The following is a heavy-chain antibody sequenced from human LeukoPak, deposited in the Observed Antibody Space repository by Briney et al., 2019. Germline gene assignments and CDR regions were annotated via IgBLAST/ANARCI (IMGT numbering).Heavy chain of an antibody. Sequence: KPSETPSLTCTVSGGSISSSSYYWGWIRQPPGKGLEWIGSIYYSGSTYYNPSLKSRVTISVDTSKNQFSLKLSSVTAADTAVYYCARTQDYYDSSGYYHAGIDYWGQGTLVTVSS. J-gene: IGHJ4*02. CDR1: GGSISSSSYY. CDR2: IYYSGST. D-gene: IGHD3-22*01. CDR3: ARTQDYYDSSGYYHAGIDY. V-gene: IGHV4-39*01.